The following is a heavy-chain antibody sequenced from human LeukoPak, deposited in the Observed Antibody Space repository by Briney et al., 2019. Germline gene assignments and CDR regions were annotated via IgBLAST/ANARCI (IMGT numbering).Heavy chain of an antibody. CDR1: GFTFSSNA. CDR2: ISASSDYT. J-gene: IGHJ5*02. V-gene: IGHV3-23*01. Sequence: GGSLRLSCAASGFTFSSNAMSWVRQAPGKGLEWVSAISASSDYTFYADSVKGRFTISRDNSKNTLYLQMNSLRAEDTAINYCAKGDRNSGWSPWGQGTLVTVSS. D-gene: IGHD6-19*01. CDR3: AKGDRNSGWSP.